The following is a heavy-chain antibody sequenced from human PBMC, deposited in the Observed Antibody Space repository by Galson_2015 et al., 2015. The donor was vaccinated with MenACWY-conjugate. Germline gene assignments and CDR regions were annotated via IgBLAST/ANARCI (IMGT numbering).Heavy chain of an antibody. CDR1: GYTFTRYA. D-gene: IGHD6-19*01. J-gene: IGHJ5*02. CDR3: ARTLAVTGSTINWFDP. Sequence: SVKVSCKASGYTFTRYAMNWARQAPGLGLEWMGWINTKTGNPTYAQGFTRRFVFSLDTSVSAAYLQISSLQAEDTAVYYCARTLAVTGSTINWFDPWGQGTLVTVSS. V-gene: IGHV7-4-1*02. CDR2: INTKTGNP.